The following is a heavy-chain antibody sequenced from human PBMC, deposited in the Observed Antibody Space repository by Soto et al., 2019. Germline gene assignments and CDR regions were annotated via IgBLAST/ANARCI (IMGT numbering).Heavy chain of an antibody. CDR3: ARDCSGGSCFRGIDY. V-gene: IGHV1-18*01. J-gene: IGHJ4*02. CDR2: ISAYNGNT. D-gene: IGHD2-15*01. Sequence: ASVKVSCKASGYTFTSYGISWVRQAPGQGLEWMGWISAYNGNTNYAQKLQGRVTMTPDTSTSTAYMELRSLRSDDTAVYYCARDCSGGSCFRGIDYWGQGTLVTVSS. CDR1: GYTFTSYG.